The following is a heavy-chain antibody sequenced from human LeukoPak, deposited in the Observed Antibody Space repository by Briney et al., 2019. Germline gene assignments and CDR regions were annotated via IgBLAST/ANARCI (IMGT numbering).Heavy chain of an antibody. CDR3: ARGRDYGDYNWFDP. Sequence: SETLSLTCTVSGGSISSGSYYWSWIRQPAGKGLEWIGRIYTSGSTNYNPSLKSRVTISVVTSKNQFSLKLSSVTAADTAVYYCARGRDYGDYNWFDPWGQGTLVTVSS. CDR1: GGSISSGSYY. CDR2: IYTSGST. V-gene: IGHV4-61*02. D-gene: IGHD4-17*01. J-gene: IGHJ5*02.